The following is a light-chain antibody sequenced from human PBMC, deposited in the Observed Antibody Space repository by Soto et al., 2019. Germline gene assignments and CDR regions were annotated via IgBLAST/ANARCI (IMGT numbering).Light chain of an antibody. V-gene: IGKV3-20*01. CDR3: QQYGSSPGT. J-gene: IGKJ1*01. Sequence: EIVLTQSPGTLSLSPGERPTLSCRASQSVSSSYLAWYQQKPGQAPRXXIYGASSRATGIPDRFSGSGSGTDLTITISRLEPEDFEVYYCQQYGSSPGTFGQGTKVDIK. CDR2: GAS. CDR1: QSVSSSY.